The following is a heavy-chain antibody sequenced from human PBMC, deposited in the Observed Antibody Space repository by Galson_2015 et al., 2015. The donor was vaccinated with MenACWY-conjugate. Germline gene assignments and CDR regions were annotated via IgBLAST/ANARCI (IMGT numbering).Heavy chain of an antibody. CDR2: IDPSDSYT. Sequence: QSGAEVKKPGDSLRISCKASGYRFSTYWITWVRRVPGKGLEWMGRIDPSDSYTKYSPSFQGHITISVGKFINTAYLQWSSLKASDTAIYYCARRDGDDGASYYYGMDVWGQGTTVTVS. J-gene: IGHJ6*02. CDR3: ARRDGDDGASYYYGMDV. V-gene: IGHV5-10-1*01. CDR1: GYRFSTYW. D-gene: IGHD1-1*01.